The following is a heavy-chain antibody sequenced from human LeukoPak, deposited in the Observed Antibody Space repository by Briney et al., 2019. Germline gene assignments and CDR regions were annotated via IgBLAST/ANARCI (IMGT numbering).Heavy chain of an antibody. J-gene: IGHJ3*02. CDR3: AKASDPHYYYDSSGYSSDAFDI. CDR1: GFTFDDYA. Sequence: GGSLRLSCAASGFTFDDYAMHWVRQAPGKGLEWVSGISWNSGSIGYADSVKGRFTISRDNAKNSLYLQMNSLRAEDMALYYCAKASDPHYYYDSSGYSSDAFDIWGQGTMVTVSS. D-gene: IGHD3-22*01. CDR2: ISWNSGSI. V-gene: IGHV3-9*03.